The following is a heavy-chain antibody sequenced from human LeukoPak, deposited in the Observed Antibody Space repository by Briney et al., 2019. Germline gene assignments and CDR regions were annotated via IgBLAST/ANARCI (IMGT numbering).Heavy chain of an antibody. V-gene: IGHV3-23*01. CDR1: GFTFTNYG. CDR2: INDNGLNT. CDR3: TKGDGGWYPIDY. D-gene: IGHD6-19*01. Sequence: GGSLRLSCAASGFTFTNYGMSWVRQAPAKGLEWVSTINDNGLNTHYADSVKSRFTISRDDSKNTLHLQMNSLRADDTALYYCTKGDGGWYPIDYWGQGNVVIVSS. J-gene: IGHJ4*02.